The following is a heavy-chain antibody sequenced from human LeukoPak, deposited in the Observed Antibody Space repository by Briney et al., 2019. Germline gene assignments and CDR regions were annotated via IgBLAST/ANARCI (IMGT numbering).Heavy chain of an antibody. CDR3: VTLIVGAIPRDY. CDR2: INPNSGGT. Sequence: ASVKVSCKASGYTFTGYYIHWVRQALGQGLEWMGWINPNSGGTNYAQKFQGRVTMTEDTSTDTAYMELSSLRSEDTAVYYCVTLIVGAIPRDYWGQGTLVTVSS. V-gene: IGHV1-2*02. D-gene: IGHD1-26*01. CDR1: GYTFTGYY. J-gene: IGHJ4*02.